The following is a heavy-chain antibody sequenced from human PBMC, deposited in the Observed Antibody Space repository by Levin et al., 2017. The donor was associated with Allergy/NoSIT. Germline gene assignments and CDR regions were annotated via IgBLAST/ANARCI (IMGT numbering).Heavy chain of an antibody. J-gene: IGHJ4*02. CDR1: GFTFSSYG. Sequence: PGGSLSLSCAASGFTFSSYGMHWVRQAPGKGLEWVAVISYDGSNKYYADSVKGRFTISRDNSKNTLYLQMNSLRAEDTAVYYCAGYDSSGYYSVGGVDYWGQGTLVTVSS. V-gene: IGHV3-30*03. CDR3: AGYDSSGYYSVGGVDY. CDR2: ISYDGSNK. D-gene: IGHD3-22*01.